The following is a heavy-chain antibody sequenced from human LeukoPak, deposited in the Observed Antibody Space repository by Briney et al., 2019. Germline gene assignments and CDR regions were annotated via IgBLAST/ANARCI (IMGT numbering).Heavy chain of an antibody. CDR3: ARVPTVTFFDY. J-gene: IGHJ4*02. CDR1: GGSISDYY. Sequence: PSETLSLTCTVSGGSISDYYWSWNRQPPGKGLEWIAYMYYSGSTNYNPPLKSRVTISVDTSKNQFSLKLTSVTAADTAVYYCARVPTVTFFDYWGQGTLVTVSS. CDR2: MYYSGST. V-gene: IGHV4-59*01. D-gene: IGHD4-17*01.